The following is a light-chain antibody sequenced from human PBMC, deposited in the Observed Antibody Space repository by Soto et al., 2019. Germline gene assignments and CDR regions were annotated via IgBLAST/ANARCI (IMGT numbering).Light chain of an antibody. CDR2: GAS. CDR1: QDISSS. J-gene: IGKJ5*01. Sequence: DIQLTQSPSFLSAPVGDRVTITCRASQDISSSLAWYQQKPGQAPKLLMFGASTLQHGVPSRFSGSGSGTEFTLTINRLQPEDCAAYYCQQLNGYPPTATFGQGTRLQLK. V-gene: IGKV1-9*01. CDR3: QQLNGYPPTAT.